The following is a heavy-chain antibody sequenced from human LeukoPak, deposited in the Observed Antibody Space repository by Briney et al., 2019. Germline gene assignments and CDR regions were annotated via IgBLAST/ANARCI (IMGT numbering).Heavy chain of an antibody. J-gene: IGHJ4*02. Sequence: SQTLSLTCTVSGGSISSGSYYWSWIRQPAGKGLEWIGSIYYSGSTYYNPSLKSRVTISVDTSKNQFSLKLSSVTAADTAVYYCATSRWLQSIDYWGQGTLVTVSS. CDR2: IYYSGST. CDR3: ATSRWLQSIDY. D-gene: IGHD5-24*01. CDR1: GGSISSGSYY. V-gene: IGHV4-61*02.